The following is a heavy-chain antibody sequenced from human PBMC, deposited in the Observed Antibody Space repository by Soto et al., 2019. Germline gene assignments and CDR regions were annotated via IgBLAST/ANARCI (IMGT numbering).Heavy chain of an antibody. CDR1: GDSITNSHW. J-gene: IGHJ4*02. D-gene: IGHD6-25*01. V-gene: IGHV4-4*02. CDR3: ARGETQQQRDY. CDR2: IHHSGST. Sequence: QVLLQESGPGLVKPSGTLSLTCAVSGDSITNSHWWSWVRQPPGKGLEWIGEIHHSGSTKYNPSLESRLIISVDRSKNTFVLRLTSVTAAATAVYFCARGETQQQRDYWGQGTLVTVSS.